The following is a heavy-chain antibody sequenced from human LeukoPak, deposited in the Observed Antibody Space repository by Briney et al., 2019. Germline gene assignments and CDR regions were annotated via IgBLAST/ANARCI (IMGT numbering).Heavy chain of an antibody. Sequence: SETLSLTCTVSGGSISSGGYYWSWIRQHPGKGLEWIGYIYYSGSTYYDPSLKSRVTISVDTSKNQFSLKLSSVTAADTAVYYCARGLVEMATRYFDLWGRGTLVTVSS. J-gene: IGHJ2*01. V-gene: IGHV4-31*03. CDR2: IYYSGST. CDR1: GGSISSGGYY. D-gene: IGHD5-24*01. CDR3: ARGLVEMATRYFDL.